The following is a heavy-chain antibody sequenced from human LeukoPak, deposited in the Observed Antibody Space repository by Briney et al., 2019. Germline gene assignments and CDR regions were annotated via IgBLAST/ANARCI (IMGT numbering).Heavy chain of an antibody. D-gene: IGHD5-12*01. V-gene: IGHV3-7*02. CDR2: IKEDGNED. J-gene: IGHJ4*02. CDR1: GFSFREHW. CDR3: TRGDRGYAESLY. Sequence: GGSLRLSCTVSGFSFREHWMSWVRQAPGKGLEWVGNIKEDGNEDYYVDSVEGRFVIFRDNAKNSLYLQMHSLRAEDTAAYYCTRGDRGYAESLYWGRGTLVTVSS.